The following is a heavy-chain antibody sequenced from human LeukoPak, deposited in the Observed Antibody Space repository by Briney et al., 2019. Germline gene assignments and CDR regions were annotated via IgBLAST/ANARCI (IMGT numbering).Heavy chain of an antibody. CDR1: GFIFQDCG. CDR3: ARDGGYCSSSTCYTLDY. Sequence: RGGSPRLASAASGFIFQDCGMSWARKTPGDGLDWIPGRTCNGTITDYADSVKGLFTISRDNAKNFLYLEMHSLRADDTALYYYARDGGYCSSSTCYTLDYWGQGVLVTVSS. V-gene: IGHV3-20*04. CDR2: RTCNGTIT. J-gene: IGHJ4*02. D-gene: IGHD2-2*02.